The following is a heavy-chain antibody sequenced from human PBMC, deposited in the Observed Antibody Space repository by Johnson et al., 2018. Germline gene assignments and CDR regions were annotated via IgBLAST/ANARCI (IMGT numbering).Heavy chain of an antibody. CDR1: GYTFTSHS. Sequence: QVQLVESGAEVKKXGASLKVXCKASGYTFTSHSIHWVRQAPGRGLAWLGIINPGGGDTNYTQKFQGRVPMPPDTSTGPVDMDLSSLTPEDTAVYYCAKDPGYYDSSARGAYAFDIWGQGTMVTVSS. D-gene: IGHD3-22*01. CDR2: INPGGGDT. V-gene: IGHV1-46*03. CDR3: AKDPGYYDSSARGAYAFDI. J-gene: IGHJ3*02.